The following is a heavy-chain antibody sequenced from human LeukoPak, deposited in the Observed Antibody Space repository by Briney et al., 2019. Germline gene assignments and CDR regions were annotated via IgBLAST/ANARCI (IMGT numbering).Heavy chain of an antibody. CDR1: GFTFSSYT. V-gene: IGHV3-30*04. D-gene: IGHD5-12*01. J-gene: IGHJ4*02. Sequence: GGSLRLSCAASGFTFSSYTMHWVRQAPGKGLEWVAITSSNGDNKNYADSVKGRFTISRDNSKNRLYLHMNSLRPEDTAVYYCARDRPRGYSGYDLEYWGQGTLVTVSS. CDR3: ARDRPRGYSGYDLEY. CDR2: TSSNGDNK.